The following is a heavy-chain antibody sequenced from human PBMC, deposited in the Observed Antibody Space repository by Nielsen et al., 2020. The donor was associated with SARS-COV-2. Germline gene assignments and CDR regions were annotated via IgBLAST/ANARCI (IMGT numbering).Heavy chain of an antibody. CDR2: ISYDGSNK. D-gene: IGHD5-24*01. CDR3: ARDREFDY. Sequence: GRSLSLYCAAAGFTFSSYAMHWVRQAPGKGLEWVAVISYDGSNKYYADSVKGRFTISRDNSKNTLYLQMNSLRAEDTAVYYCARDREFDYWGQGTLVTVSS. J-gene: IGHJ4*02. CDR1: GFTFSSYA. V-gene: IGHV3-30-3*01.